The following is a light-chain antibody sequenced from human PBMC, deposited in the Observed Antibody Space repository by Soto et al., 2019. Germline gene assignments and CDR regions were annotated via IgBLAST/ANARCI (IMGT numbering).Light chain of an antibody. CDR1: QSVSITY. V-gene: IGKV3-20*01. CDR3: QQYGSSPLLT. Sequence: EMVLTQSPGTLSLSPGERATLSSRASQSVSITYLAWYQQKPGQAPRLLIYGASSRANGIPVRFSGSGSGTDFTLTISRLEAEDFVVYYCQQYGSSPLLTFGQGTRLDIK. J-gene: IGKJ5*01. CDR2: GAS.